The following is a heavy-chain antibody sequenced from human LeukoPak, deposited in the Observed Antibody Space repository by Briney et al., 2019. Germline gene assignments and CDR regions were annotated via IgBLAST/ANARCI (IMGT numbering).Heavy chain of an antibody. Sequence: AGGSLRLSCAASGFTFSNAWMSWVRQAPGKGLEWVGRIKSKTDGGTTDYAAPVKGSFTISRDDSKNTLYLQMNSLKTEDTAVYYCTTPPRVAAAGYDYWGQGTLVTVSS. D-gene: IGHD6-13*01. J-gene: IGHJ4*02. CDR2: IKSKTDGGTT. V-gene: IGHV3-15*01. CDR1: GFTFSNAW. CDR3: TTPPRVAAAGYDY.